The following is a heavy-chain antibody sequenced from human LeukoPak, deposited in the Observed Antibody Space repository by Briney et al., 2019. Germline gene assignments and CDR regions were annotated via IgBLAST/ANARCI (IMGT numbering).Heavy chain of an antibody. Sequence: ASVKVSCKASGYTFSSYYIHWLRQAPGEGLEWMGIINPGRGNTNYAQKFQGKVALTRDTSTSTVYKELSSLRSEDTAVYYCARDRDWGSSDPFDYWGQGTLVTVSS. CDR3: ARDRDWGSSDPFDY. V-gene: IGHV1-46*01. CDR2: INPGRGNT. J-gene: IGHJ4*02. CDR1: GYTFSSYY. D-gene: IGHD7-27*01.